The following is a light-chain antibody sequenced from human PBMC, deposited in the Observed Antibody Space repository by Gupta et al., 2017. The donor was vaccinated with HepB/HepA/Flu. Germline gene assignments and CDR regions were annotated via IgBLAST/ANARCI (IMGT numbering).Light chain of an antibody. Sequence: QSALTQPASVSGSPGTSITISCTGTSSDVGGYNYVSWYQQHPGKAPKLMIYDVSNRPSGVSNRFSGSKSGNTASLTISGLQAEDEADYYCSSYTSSSTSVVFGGGIKLTVL. CDR3: SSYTSSSTSVV. J-gene: IGLJ2*01. CDR1: SSDVGGYNY. CDR2: DVS. V-gene: IGLV2-14*03.